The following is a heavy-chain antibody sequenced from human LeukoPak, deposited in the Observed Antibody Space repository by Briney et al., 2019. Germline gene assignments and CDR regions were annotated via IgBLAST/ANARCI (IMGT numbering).Heavy chain of an antibody. D-gene: IGHD3-3*01. Sequence: SQTLSLTCTVSGGSISSGSYYWSWIRQPAGKGLEWIGRIYTSGSTNYNPSLKSRVTISVDTSKNQFSLKLSSVTAADTAVYYCAREALFWSGYLFDYWGQGTLVTVSS. CDR3: AREALFWSGYLFDY. CDR1: GGSISSGSYY. V-gene: IGHV4-61*02. J-gene: IGHJ4*02. CDR2: IYTSGST.